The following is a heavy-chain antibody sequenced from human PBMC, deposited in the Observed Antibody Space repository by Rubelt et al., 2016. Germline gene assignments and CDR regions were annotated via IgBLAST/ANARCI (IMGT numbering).Heavy chain of an antibody. CDR2: INPNSGGT. D-gene: IGHD2-15*01. Sequence: QVQLVQSGAEVKKPGASVKVSCKASGYTFTGYFMHWVRQAPGQGLEWMGWINPNSGGTKTAQRFQGRVTMTRDTSTSTAYMERSGRTSDDTAVYYCARAGSAAFDWGPGTTVTVS. V-gene: IGHV1-2*02. CDR1: GYTFTGYF. CDR3: ARAGSAAFD. J-gene: IGHJ3*01.